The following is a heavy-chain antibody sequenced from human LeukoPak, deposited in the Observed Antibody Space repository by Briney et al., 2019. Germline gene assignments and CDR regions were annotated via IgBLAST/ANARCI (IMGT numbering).Heavy chain of an antibody. Sequence: GESLKISCQGSGYSFTTYWIGWVRQMPGKGLEWMEIIYPGDSDTRYNPSFQGQVTISADKSISTAYLQWSSLKASDTAMYYCARREYTGYEHFDYWGQGTLVTVSS. CDR1: GYSFTTYW. D-gene: IGHD5-12*01. J-gene: IGHJ4*02. V-gene: IGHV5-51*01. CDR3: ARREYTGYEHFDY. CDR2: IYPGDSDT.